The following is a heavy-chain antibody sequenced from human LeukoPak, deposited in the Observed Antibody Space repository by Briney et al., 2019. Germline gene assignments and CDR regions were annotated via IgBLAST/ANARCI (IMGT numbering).Heavy chain of an antibody. CDR3: ARSSPLYYDFWSGYYTSYYGMDV. CDR1: GGSFSGYY. J-gene: IGHJ6*02. Sequence: TETLSLTCAVYGGSFSGYYWSWIRQPPGKGLEWIGEINHSGSTNYNPSLKSRVTISVDTSKNQFSLKLSSVTAADTAVYYCARSSPLYYDFWSGYYTSYYGMDVWGQGTTVTVSS. V-gene: IGHV4-34*01. CDR2: INHSGST. D-gene: IGHD3-3*01.